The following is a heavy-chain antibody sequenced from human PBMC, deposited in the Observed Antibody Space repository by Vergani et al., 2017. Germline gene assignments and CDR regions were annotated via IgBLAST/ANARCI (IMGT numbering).Heavy chain of an antibody. CDR2: IYSGDET. V-gene: IGHV3-66*02. J-gene: IGHJ5*02. D-gene: IGHD3-10*01. CDR3: ARGNYYGAGTYVDP. CDR1: GSTLSGNY. Sequence: ELQLVESGGGLVQPGGSLRLSCSASGSTLSGNYITLVRLAPGKGVEWVSHIYSGDETYYADYVKGRVTISRETSKNTLHLQINNLRVEDTAVYYCARGNYYGAGTYVDPWGQGTLVTVSS.